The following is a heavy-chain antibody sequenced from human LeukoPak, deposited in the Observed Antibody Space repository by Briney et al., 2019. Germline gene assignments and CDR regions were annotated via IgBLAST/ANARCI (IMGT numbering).Heavy chain of an antibody. J-gene: IGHJ6*03. Sequence: SETLSLTCTVSGGSISSSSYYWGWIRQPPGKGLEWIGSIYCSGSTYYNPSLKSRVTISVDTSKNQFSLKLSSVTAADTAVYYCAGPETHAQSPSRYYMDVWGKGTTVTVSS. CDR1: GGSISSSSYY. V-gene: IGHV4-39*07. CDR2: IYCSGST. D-gene: IGHD4-11*01. CDR3: AGPETHAQSPSRYYMDV.